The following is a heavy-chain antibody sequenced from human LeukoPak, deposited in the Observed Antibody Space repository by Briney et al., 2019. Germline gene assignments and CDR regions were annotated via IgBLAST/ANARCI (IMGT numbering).Heavy chain of an antibody. J-gene: IGHJ6*03. D-gene: IGHD1-1*01. V-gene: IGHV1-69*06. CDR1: GGTFSSYA. CDR3: ARGNRHKLERRKNYYYYYMDV. CDR2: IIPIFGTA. Sequence: SVKVSCKASGGTFSSYAISWVRQAPGQGLEWMGGIIPIFGTANYAQKFQGRVTITADKSTSTAYMELSSLRSEDTAVYYCARGNRHKLERRKNYYYYYMDVWGKGTTVTISS.